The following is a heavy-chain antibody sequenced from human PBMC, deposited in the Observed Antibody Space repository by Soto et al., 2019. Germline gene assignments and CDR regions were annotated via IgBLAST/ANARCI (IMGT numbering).Heavy chain of an antibody. Sequence: LRLSCAGSGFSLSDYYMSWMRQAPGKGLEWVSYISSSGSSIYYADSVKGRFTISRDNAKNSMYLQMNGLRAEATAMYYCATDRVTLPGTFGYWGQGTLVTVSS. CDR3: ATDRVTLPGTFGY. CDR2: ISSSGSSI. CDR1: GFSLSDYY. V-gene: IGHV3-11*01. J-gene: IGHJ4*02. D-gene: IGHD6-13*01.